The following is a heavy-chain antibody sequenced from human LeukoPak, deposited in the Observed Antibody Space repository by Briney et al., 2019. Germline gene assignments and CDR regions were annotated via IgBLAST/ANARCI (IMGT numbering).Heavy chain of an antibody. CDR3: AKNLNPFDS. CDR1: GFTFSSYA. V-gene: IGHV3-23*01. Sequence: GRSLRLSCAASGFTFSSYAMSWVRQAPGKGLEWVSGISSSGGSTYYADSVKGRFTISRDNSKSTLFLQMNSLRAEDTAVYYCAKNLNPFDSGGQEILVTVSS. CDR2: ISSSGGST. J-gene: IGHJ4*02.